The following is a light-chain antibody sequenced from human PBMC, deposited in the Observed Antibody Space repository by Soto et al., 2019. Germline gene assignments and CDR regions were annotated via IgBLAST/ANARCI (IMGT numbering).Light chain of an antibody. CDR3: QQSYSTPIYT. V-gene: IGKV1-39*01. CDR2: AAS. J-gene: IGKJ2*01. Sequence: DVQMTQSPSSLSASAGDRVTITCRASQSISSYLNWYQQKPGKAPKLLIYAASSLQSGVPSRFSGSGSGTDFTLTISSLQPEDSATYYCQQSYSTPIYTFGQGTKLEIK. CDR1: QSISSY.